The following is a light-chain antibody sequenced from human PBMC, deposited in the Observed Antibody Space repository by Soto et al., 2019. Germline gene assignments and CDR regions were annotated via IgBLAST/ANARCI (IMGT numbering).Light chain of an antibody. J-gene: IGLJ3*02. CDR2: RTD. Sequence: QAVVTQEPSLTVSPGETVTLTCASSTGAVTASGFYPNWFQHKPGQAPRSLIYRTDNKHSWTPARFSGSLLGGKAALTLSGVQPDDEAVYYCLLCYGDPWVFGGGTKLTVL. V-gene: IGLV7-43*01. CDR1: TGAVTASGFY. CDR3: LLCYGDPWV.